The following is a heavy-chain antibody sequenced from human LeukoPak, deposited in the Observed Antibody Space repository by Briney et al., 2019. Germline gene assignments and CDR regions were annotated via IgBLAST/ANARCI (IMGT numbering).Heavy chain of an antibody. CDR2: ISGSGGST. Sequence: GGSLRLSCAASGFTFSSYAMSWVRQAPGKGLEWVSAISGSGGSTYYADSVKGRFTISRDNSKNTLYLQMNSLRAEDTAVYYCAKDGSGWYRVSYFDYWGQGTLVTVSS. V-gene: IGHV3-23*01. CDR3: AKDGSGWYRVSYFDY. J-gene: IGHJ4*02. CDR1: GFTFSSYA. D-gene: IGHD6-19*01.